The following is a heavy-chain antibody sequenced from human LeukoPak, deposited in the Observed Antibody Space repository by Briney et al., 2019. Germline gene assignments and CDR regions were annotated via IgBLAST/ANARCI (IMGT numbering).Heavy chain of an antibody. CDR2: MYYTGTT. V-gene: IGHV4-59*01. Sequence: SETLSLTCTVSIGSISGFYWTWIRQPPGKGPEWLGYMYYTGTTNYNPSLRSRVTISIDKSKNQFSLNVSFVTSADTAVYCCARLAVTGKNYWGQGTLVTVSS. D-gene: IGHD6-19*01. CDR3: ARLAVTGKNY. J-gene: IGHJ4*02. CDR1: IGSISGFY.